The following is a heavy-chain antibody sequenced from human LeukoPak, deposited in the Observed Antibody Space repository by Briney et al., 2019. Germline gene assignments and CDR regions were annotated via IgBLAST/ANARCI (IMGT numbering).Heavy chain of an antibody. CDR3: ARALFTYYYDSSGYEMFDY. D-gene: IGHD3-22*01. V-gene: IGHV3-23*01. J-gene: IGHJ4*02. Sequence: GGTLRLSCAASGITFSSYGMSWVRQAPGKGLEWVSSISSTGGTTYYADSVKGRFTISRDNSKNTLYLQMNSLRAEDTAVYYCARALFTYYYDSSGYEMFDYWGQGTLVTVSS. CDR2: ISSTGGTT. CDR1: GITFSSYG.